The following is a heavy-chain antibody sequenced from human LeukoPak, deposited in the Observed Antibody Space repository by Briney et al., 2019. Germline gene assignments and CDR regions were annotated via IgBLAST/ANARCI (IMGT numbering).Heavy chain of an antibody. D-gene: IGHD2-15*01. Sequence: PSETLSLTCAVYGGSFSGYYWSWIRQPPGKGLEWIGEINHSGSTNYNPSLKSRVTISVDTSKNQFSLKLSSVTAADTAVYYCARKDSYYFDYWGQGTLVTVFS. V-gene: IGHV4-34*01. CDR1: GGSFSGYY. CDR3: ARKDSYYFDY. J-gene: IGHJ4*02. CDR2: INHSGST.